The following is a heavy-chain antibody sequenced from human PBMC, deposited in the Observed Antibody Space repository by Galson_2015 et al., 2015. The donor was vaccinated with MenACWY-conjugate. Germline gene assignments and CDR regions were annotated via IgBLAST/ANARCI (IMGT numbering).Heavy chain of an antibody. V-gene: IGHV3-73*01. D-gene: IGHD3-22*01. CDR2: IRSKTNNYAT. CDR1: GFTFSASA. J-gene: IGHJ4*02. CDR3: ANIRSLSIPILVDLEY. Sequence: SLRLSCAASGFTFSASAMHWVRQASGRGLEWVGRIRSKTNNYATSYAESVKGRFTISRDNSKNTLFLQMNSLRGEDTAIYYCANIRSLSIPILVDLEYWGQGTLVTVSS.